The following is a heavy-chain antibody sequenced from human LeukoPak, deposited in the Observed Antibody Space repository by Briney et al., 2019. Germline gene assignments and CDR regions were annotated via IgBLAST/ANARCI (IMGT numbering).Heavy chain of an antibody. Sequence: PGGSLRLSCAASGFTFSNAWMSWVRQAPGKGLEWVGRIKSKTDGGTTGYAAPVKGRFTISRDDSKNTLYLQMNSLKTEDTAVYYCTTDEVVVVPAAWRYCGGDCKHDYWGQGTLVTVSS. CDR2: IKSKTDGGTT. CDR3: TTDEVVVVPAAWRYCGGDCKHDY. V-gene: IGHV3-15*01. D-gene: IGHD2-2*01. CDR1: GFTFSNAW. J-gene: IGHJ4*02.